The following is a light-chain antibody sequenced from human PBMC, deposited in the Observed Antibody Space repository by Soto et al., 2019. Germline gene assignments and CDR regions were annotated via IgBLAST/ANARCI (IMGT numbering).Light chain of an antibody. CDR2: KAS. CDR1: QSISSW. CDR3: HQYNSLYT. J-gene: IGKJ2*01. Sequence: DIQMTQSPSTLSASVGDRVTITCRASQSISSWLAWDQQKPGKAPKLLIYKASSLESGVPSRFSGSGSGTEFTLTISSLQPDDFATYYCHQYNSLYTFGQGTKLEIK. V-gene: IGKV1-5*03.